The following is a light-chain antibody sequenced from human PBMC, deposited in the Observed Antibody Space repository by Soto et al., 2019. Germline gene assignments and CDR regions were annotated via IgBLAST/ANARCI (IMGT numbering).Light chain of an antibody. J-gene: IGLJ3*02. V-gene: IGLV1-44*01. CDR2: SNN. CDR3: AAWDDSLNGWV. Sequence: QLVLTQPPSASGTPGQRVTISCSGSSSNIGSNTVNWYQQLPGTAPKLLIYSNNQRPSGVPDRFSGSKSGTSASLAISGLQSEDEAEYYCAAWDDSLNGWVLGGGTKLTVL. CDR1: SSNIGSNT.